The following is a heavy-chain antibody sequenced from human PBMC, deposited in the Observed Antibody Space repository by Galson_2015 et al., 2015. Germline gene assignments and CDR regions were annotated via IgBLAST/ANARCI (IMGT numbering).Heavy chain of an antibody. J-gene: IGHJ6*03. D-gene: IGHD3-10*01. V-gene: IGHV3-23*01. CDR2: ISYRGTNA. CDR1: GFIFSGYA. Sequence: SLRLSCAASGFIFSGYAMNWVRQAPGKGLEWVSTISYRGTNAYYSDSVKGRFTISRDNSKSTLYLQMNSLRAEDTAVYYCAKDPYGIEDHHYYYMDVWGEGTTVTVSS. CDR3: AKDPYGIEDHHYYYMDV.